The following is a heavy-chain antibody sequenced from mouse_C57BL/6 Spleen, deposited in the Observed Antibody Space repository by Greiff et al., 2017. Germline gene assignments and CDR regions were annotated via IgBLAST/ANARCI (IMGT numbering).Heavy chain of an antibody. D-gene: IGHD2-3*01. Sequence: QVQLQQSGAELVRPGTSVKVSCKASGYAFTNYLIEWVKQRPGQGLEWIGVINPGSGGTNYNEKFKGKATLTADKSSSTAYMQLSSLTSEDSAVYFCAREAGWYYFDYWGQGTTLTVSS. CDR3: AREAGWYYFDY. CDR1: GYAFTNYL. J-gene: IGHJ2*01. CDR2: INPGSGGT. V-gene: IGHV1-54*01.